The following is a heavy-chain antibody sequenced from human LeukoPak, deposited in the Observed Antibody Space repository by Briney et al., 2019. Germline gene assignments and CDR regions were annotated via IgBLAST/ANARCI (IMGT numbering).Heavy chain of an antibody. D-gene: IGHD3-10*01. J-gene: IGHJ5*02. CDR2: IYYSGST. CDR1: GFTFSSDA. V-gene: IGHV4-31*02. CDR3: ARDRGGGNLITMVPNWFDP. Sequence: LRLSCAASGFTFSSDAMSWVRLGPGQGMGLVGYIYYSGSTYYNPSLKSRVTISVATSKNQFSLKLSSVTAAHTAVYYCARDRGGGNLITMVPNWFDPWGQGTLVTVPS.